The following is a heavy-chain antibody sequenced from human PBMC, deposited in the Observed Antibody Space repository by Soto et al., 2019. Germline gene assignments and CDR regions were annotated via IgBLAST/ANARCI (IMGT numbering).Heavy chain of an antibody. J-gene: IGHJ6*02. D-gene: IGHD4-17*01. Sequence: ASVKVSCKASGGTFSSYAISWVRQAPGQGLEWMGGIIPIFGTANYAQKFQGRVTITADESTSTAYMELSSLRSEDTAVYYCARVSGGDYDYYYYYGMDVWGQGTTVTVSS. CDR2: IIPIFGTA. CDR1: GGTFSSYA. V-gene: IGHV1-69*13. CDR3: ARVSGGDYDYYYYYGMDV.